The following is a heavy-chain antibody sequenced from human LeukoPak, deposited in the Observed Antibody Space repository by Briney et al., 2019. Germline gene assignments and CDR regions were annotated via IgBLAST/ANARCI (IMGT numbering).Heavy chain of an antibody. J-gene: IGHJ3*02. CDR2: IRYDGSDK. V-gene: IGHV3-30*02. CDR3: ARGDFRWEMATTIAFDI. Sequence: GGSLRLSCAASGFTFSNYGMHWVRQAPGKGLEWLAFIRYDGSDKYYADSVKGRFTISRDNSKNTLFLQMNSLRAEDTAVYYCARGDFRWEMATTIAFDIWGQGTMVTVSS. CDR1: GFTFSNYG. D-gene: IGHD5-24*01.